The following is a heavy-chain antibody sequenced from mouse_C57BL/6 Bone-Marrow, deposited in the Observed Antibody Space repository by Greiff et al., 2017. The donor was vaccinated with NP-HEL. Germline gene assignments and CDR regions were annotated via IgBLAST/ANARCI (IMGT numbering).Heavy chain of an antibody. V-gene: IGHV1-72*01. J-gene: IGHJ1*03. Sequence: VQLQQPGAELVKPGASVKLSCKASGYTFTSYWMHWVKQRPGRGLEWIGRIDPNSGGTKYNEKFKSKATLTVDKPSSTAYMQLSSLTSEDSGVYYCARGEGTTVVATNFDVWGTGTTVTVSS. D-gene: IGHD1-1*01. CDR2: IDPNSGGT. CDR3: ARGEGTTVVATNFDV. CDR1: GYTFTSYW.